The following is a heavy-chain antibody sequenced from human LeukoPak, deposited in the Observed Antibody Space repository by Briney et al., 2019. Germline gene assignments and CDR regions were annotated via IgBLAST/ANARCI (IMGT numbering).Heavy chain of an antibody. CDR2: IIPIFGTA. J-gene: IGHJ4*02. V-gene: IGHV1-69*05. CDR1: GYTFTSYY. D-gene: IGHD3-10*01. CDR3: ARDSFHLPGRPKGYFDY. Sequence: SVKVSCKASGYTFTSYYMHWVRQAPGQGLEWKGGIIPIFGTANYAQKFQGRVTITTDESTSTAYMELSSLRSEDTAVYYCARDSFHLPGRPKGYFDYWGQGTLVTVSS.